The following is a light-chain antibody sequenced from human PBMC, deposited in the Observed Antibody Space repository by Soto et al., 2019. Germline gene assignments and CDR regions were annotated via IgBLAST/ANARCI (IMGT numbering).Light chain of an antibody. J-gene: IGKJ1*01. CDR1: QSISPW. CDR2: KAS. CDR3: QHYSGYST. Sequence: DIQMTQSPSTLSASVGDRVTITCRASQSISPWVAWYQQKPGTAPKLLIYKASSLESGVPSRFSGSASGTEFTLTISSLQPDDFATYYCQHYSGYSTFGQGTKVDIK. V-gene: IGKV1-5*03.